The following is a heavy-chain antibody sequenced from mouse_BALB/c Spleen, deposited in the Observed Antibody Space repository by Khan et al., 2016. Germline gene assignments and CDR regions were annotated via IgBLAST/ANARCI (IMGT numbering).Heavy chain of an antibody. V-gene: IGHV3-2*02. Sequence: EVQLQESGPGLVKPSQSLSLTCTVTGYSITSDYAWNWIRQFPGNKLEWMGYTSYSGSTSYNPSLKSRISITRDTSKNQFFLQLNSVATEDTATYYCARYDYDRGYFDYWGQGTTLTVSS. CDR2: TSYSGST. D-gene: IGHD2-4*01. J-gene: IGHJ2*01. CDR1: GYSITSDYA. CDR3: ARYDYDRGYFDY.